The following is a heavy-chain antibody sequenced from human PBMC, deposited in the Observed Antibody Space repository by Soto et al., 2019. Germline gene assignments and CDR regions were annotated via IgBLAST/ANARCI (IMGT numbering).Heavy chain of an antibody. D-gene: IGHD1-1*01. V-gene: IGHV6-1*01. CDR2: TYYRSKWYN. Sequence: PSQTLSLTCAISGDSVSRDSAAWNWMRQSPSRGLEWLGRTYYRSKWYNDYAVSVKSRIIINPDISRNQFSLQLKSVTREDTALYYCAREYNGRIDAFDIWGQGTMVTVSS. J-gene: IGHJ3*02. CDR3: AREYNGRIDAFDI. CDR1: GDSVSRDSAA.